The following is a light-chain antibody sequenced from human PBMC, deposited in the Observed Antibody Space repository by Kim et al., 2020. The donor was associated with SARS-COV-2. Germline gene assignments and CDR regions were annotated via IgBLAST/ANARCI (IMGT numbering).Light chain of an antibody. CDR3: QAWDSSTEV. CDR2: QDS. V-gene: IGLV3-1*01. J-gene: IGLJ2*01. CDR1: KLGDKY. Sequence: SYELTQPPSVSVSPGQTVSITCSGDKLGDKYACWYQQKPGQSPVLVIYQDSKRRSGIPERFSGSNSGNTATLTISGTQAMDEADYYCQAWDSSTEVFGGGTQLTVL.